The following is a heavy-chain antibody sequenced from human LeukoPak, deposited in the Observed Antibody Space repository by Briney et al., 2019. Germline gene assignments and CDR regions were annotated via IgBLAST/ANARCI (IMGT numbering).Heavy chain of an antibody. D-gene: IGHD4-17*01. Sequence: GGSLRLSCAGSGFSFGDHAFHWVRQSPGMGLEWVSGILRDGRSKGYADSVRGRFTISRDNAKNSLYLQMNSLRTEDTALYYCAKDRHGDLDSWGQGTLVTVSS. CDR2: ILRDGRSK. V-gene: IGHV3-9*01. CDR1: GFSFGDHA. J-gene: IGHJ4*02. CDR3: AKDRHGDLDS.